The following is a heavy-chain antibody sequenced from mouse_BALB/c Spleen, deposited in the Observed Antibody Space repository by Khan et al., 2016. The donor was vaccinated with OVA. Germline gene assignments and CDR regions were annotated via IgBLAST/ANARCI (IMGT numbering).Heavy chain of an antibody. Sequence: QVQLKESGPDLVAPSQSLSITCTVSGFSLTSYGVHWVRQPPGKGLEWLVVIWSDGITTYNSALKSRLSISKDNYKSQVFLKMNSLQTDDTAMYYCARHRFGYFDVWGAGTTVTVSS. CDR2: IWSDGIT. V-gene: IGHV2-6-2*01. CDR1: GFSLTSYG. CDR3: ARHRFGYFDV. J-gene: IGHJ1*01.